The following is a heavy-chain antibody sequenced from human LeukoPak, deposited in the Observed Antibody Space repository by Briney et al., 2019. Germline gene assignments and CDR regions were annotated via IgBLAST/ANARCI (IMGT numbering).Heavy chain of an antibody. Sequence: GESLKISCKGSGYSFTSYWIGWVRPMPGKGLEWMGIIYPGDSDTRYSPSFQGQVTISADKSISTAYLQWSSLKASDTAMYYCARVDSSGYYLHAFDIWGQGTMVTVSS. D-gene: IGHD3-22*01. CDR3: ARVDSSGYYLHAFDI. CDR1: GYSFTSYW. J-gene: IGHJ3*02. CDR2: IYPGDSDT. V-gene: IGHV5-51*01.